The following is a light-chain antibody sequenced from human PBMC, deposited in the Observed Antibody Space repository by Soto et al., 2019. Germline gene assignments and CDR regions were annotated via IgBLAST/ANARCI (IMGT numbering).Light chain of an antibody. CDR2: DVS. J-gene: IGLJ1*01. V-gene: IGLV2-14*01. CDR3: CSYAGSDTYV. CDR1: SSVVGGYNY. Sequence: QSVLTQPASVSGSPGQSITISCTGTSSVVGGYNYVSWYQQHPGKAPKLMIYDVSDRPSGVSNRFSGSKSGNTASLTISGLQAEDEADYYCCSYAGSDTYVFGTGTKVTVL.